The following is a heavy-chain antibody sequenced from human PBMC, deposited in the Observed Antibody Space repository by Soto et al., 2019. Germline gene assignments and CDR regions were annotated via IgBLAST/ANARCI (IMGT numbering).Heavy chain of an antibody. CDR3: ARESCSSTSCYYYYYYYMDV. CDR2: IYYSGST. CDR1: GGSISSGGYY. J-gene: IGHJ6*03. Sequence: PSETLSLTCTVSGGSISSGGYYWSWIRQHPGKGLEWIGYIYYSGSTYYNPSLKSRVTISVDTSKNQFSLKLSSVTAADTAVYYCARESCSSTSCYYYYYYYMDVWGKGTTVTVSS. D-gene: IGHD2-2*01. V-gene: IGHV4-31*03.